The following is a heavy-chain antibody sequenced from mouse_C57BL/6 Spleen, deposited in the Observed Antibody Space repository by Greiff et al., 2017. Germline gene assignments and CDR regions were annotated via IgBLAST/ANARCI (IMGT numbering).Heavy chain of an antibody. J-gene: IGHJ1*03. V-gene: IGHV5-9*01. CDR1: GFTFSSYT. D-gene: IGHD2-2*01. CDR2: ISGGGGNT. CDR3: ARVALWLRVYFDV. Sequence: EVQGVESGGGLVKPGGSLKLSCAASGFTFSSYTMSWVRQTPEKRLEWVATISGGGGNTYYPDSVKGRFTISRDNAKNTLYLQMSSLRSEDTALYYCARVALWLRVYFDVWGTGTTVTVSS.